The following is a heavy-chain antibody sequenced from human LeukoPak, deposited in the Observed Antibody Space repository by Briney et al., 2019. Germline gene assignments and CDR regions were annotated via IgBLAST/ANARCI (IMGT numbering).Heavy chain of an antibody. CDR2: IYPRDSDT. CDR1: GYSFTSHW. Sequence: PGESLKISCKGSGYSFTSHWIGWVRQMPGKGLEWMGIIYPRDSDTTYSPSFQGQVTISADKSITTASLRWSSLKASDTAMYYCVRHTYSTEQRRYYFDYWGQGTLVTVSS. D-gene: IGHD2/OR15-2a*01. CDR3: VRHTYSTEQRRYYFDY. J-gene: IGHJ4*02. V-gene: IGHV5-51*01.